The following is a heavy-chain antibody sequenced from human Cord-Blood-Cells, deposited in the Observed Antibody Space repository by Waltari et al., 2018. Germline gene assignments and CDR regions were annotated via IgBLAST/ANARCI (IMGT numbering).Heavy chain of an antibody. CDR3: ARSKLVWFDP. CDR1: GGSISSSSYY. Sequence: QLQLQESGPGLVKPSETLSLTRTVPGGSISSSSYYWGWLRQPPGKGLEWIGSIYYSGSTYYNPSLKSRVTISVDTSKNQFSLKLSSVTAADTAVYYCARSKLVWFDPWGQGTLVTVSS. V-gene: IGHV4-39*01. J-gene: IGHJ5*02. D-gene: IGHD6-6*01. CDR2: IYYSGST.